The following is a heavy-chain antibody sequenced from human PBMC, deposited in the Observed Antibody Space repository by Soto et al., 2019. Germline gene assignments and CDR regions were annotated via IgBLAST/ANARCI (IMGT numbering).Heavy chain of an antibody. Sequence: PGGSLRLSCAASGFTFSSYSMNWVRQAPGKGLEWVSSISSSSSYIYYADSVKGRFTISRDNAKNSLYLQMNSLRAEDTAVYYCARDLAYEPEWFDPWGQGTLVTVSS. CDR1: GFTFSSYS. CDR3: ARDLAYEPEWFDP. CDR2: ISSSSSYI. J-gene: IGHJ5*02. D-gene: IGHD3-3*01. V-gene: IGHV3-21*01.